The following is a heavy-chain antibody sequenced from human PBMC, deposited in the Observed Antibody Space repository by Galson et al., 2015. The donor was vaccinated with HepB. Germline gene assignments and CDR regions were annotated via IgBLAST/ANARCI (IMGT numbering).Heavy chain of an antibody. V-gene: IGHV6-1*01. D-gene: IGHD6-6*01. Sequence: CAISGDSVSSNSAAWNWIRQSPSSGLEWLGRTYYRSKWYNDYAVSVKSRITINPDTSKNQFSLQLNSVTPEDTAVYYFAKEIMGHRSSPYYYYYMDVWGKGTTVTVSS. J-gene: IGHJ6*03. CDR1: GDSVSSNSAA. CDR2: TYYRSKWYN. CDR3: AKEIMGHRSSPYYYYYMDV.